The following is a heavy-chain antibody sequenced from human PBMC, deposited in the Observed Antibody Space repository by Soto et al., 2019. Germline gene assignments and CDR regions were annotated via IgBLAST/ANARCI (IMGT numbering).Heavy chain of an antibody. D-gene: IGHD3-16*01. CDR1: GVTFSRYA. CDR2: VFFDGNYK. CDR3: TTGGTVPFDY. V-gene: IGHV3-30*03. Sequence: QVQFMQSGGGVVQPGKSLRLSCATSGVTFSRYAMHWVRQAPGERLEWVAVVFFDGNYKNYGDSVKGRFTVSRDNSKNTTYLQMKGLRPEDTGVYYCTTGGTVPFDYWGQGSLVIVSS. J-gene: IGHJ4*02.